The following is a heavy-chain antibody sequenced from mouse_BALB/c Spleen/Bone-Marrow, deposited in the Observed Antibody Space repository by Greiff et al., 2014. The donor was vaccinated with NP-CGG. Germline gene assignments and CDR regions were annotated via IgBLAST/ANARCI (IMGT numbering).Heavy chain of an antibody. D-gene: IGHD2-3*01. Sequence: VQFQQSGAELARPGASVKMSCKASGYTFTGYTIHWVKQRPGQGLEWIGYINPTSGYANYNQKFKDKATLTADKSSSTAYMQLSSLTSEDSAVFYCARSMIVYFAMDYWGQGTSVTVSS. J-gene: IGHJ4*01. V-gene: IGHV1-4*01. CDR2: INPTSGYA. CDR3: ARSMIVYFAMDY. CDR1: GYTFTGYT.